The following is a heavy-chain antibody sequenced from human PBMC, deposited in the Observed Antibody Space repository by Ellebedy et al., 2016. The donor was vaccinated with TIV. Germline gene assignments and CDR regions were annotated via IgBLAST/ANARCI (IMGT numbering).Heavy chain of an antibody. V-gene: IGHV3-48*02. CDR2: ISSGSSTI. CDR3: ARDGGVPGGDWYFDL. Sequence: GESLKISCAASGFTFSSYSMNWVRQAPGKGLEWVSYISSGSSTIYYADSVKGRFTISRDNAENTLYLQMNSLRDEDTAVYYCARDGGVPGGDWYFDLWGRGTLVTVSS. CDR1: GFTFSSYS. D-gene: IGHD3-16*01. J-gene: IGHJ2*01.